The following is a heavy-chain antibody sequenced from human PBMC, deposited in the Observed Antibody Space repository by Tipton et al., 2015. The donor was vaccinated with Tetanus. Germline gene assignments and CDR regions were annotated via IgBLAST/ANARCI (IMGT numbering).Heavy chain of an antibody. V-gene: IGHV4-30-2*01. CDR2: IYQTDST. J-gene: IGHJ1*01. D-gene: IGHD1-26*01. CDR1: GGLITTGGYS. Sequence: LRLSCTVSGGLITTGGYSWGRIRQTPGQGLEWLGYIYQTDSTYFNPSLRSRLSISISRSKNQFSLKLTSVTAADTAVYYCARAWGSGVGASLFWGQGTPVTVSS. CDR3: ARAWGSGVGASLF.